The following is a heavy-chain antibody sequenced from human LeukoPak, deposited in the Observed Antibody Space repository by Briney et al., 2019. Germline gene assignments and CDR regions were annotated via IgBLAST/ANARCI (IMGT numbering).Heavy chain of an antibody. CDR1: GGSISRSTYY. Sequence: KSSETLSLTCIVSGGSISRSTYYWGWIRQPPGKGLEWIGSIHYSGSTNYNPSLKSRVTISVDTSKNQFSLKLSSVTAADTAVYYCARRRANSSWFQDYWGQGTLVTVSS. CDR2: IHYSGST. D-gene: IGHD6-6*01. CDR3: ARRRANSSWFQDY. V-gene: IGHV4-39*07. J-gene: IGHJ4*02.